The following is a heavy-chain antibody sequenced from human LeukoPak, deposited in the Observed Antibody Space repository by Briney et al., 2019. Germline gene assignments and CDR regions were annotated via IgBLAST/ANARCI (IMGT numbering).Heavy chain of an antibody. J-gene: IGHJ6*02. CDR2: IWYDGSNK. CDR3: AKVGRSSGWNYYYYGMDV. V-gene: IGHV3-30*04. CDR1: GFTFSSYA. Sequence: GRSLRLSCAASGFTFSSYAIHWVRQAPGKGLEWVAVIWYDGSNKYYADSVKGRFTISRDNSKNTLYLQMNSLRAEDTAVYYCAKVGRSSGWNYYYYGMDVWGQGTTLTVSS. D-gene: IGHD6-19*01.